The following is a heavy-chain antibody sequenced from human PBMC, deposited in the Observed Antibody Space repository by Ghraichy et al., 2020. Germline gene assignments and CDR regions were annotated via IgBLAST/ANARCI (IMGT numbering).Heavy chain of an antibody. V-gene: IGHV4-59*08. Sequence: SETLSLTCAVSGGSISSEYWSWVRQPPGKGLEWIGYMYNSGSTNYNASLKSRVTISVDTSKNQFSLKLTSVTAADTAVYFCARHRPRGDYDFWGIYHGPFDYWGQGILVTVSS. CDR2: MYNSGST. CDR1: GGSISSEY. CDR3: ARHRPRGDYDFWGIYHGPFDY. J-gene: IGHJ4*02. D-gene: IGHD3-3*01.